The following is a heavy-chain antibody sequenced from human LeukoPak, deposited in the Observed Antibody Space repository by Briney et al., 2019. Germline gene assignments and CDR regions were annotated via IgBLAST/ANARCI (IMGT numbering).Heavy chain of an antibody. D-gene: IGHD7-27*01. J-gene: IGHJ4*02. CDR2: IIPILGIA. Sequence: SVKVSCKALGGTFTSYATSWVRQAPGQGREWRGRIIPILGIAKSAQKFPGRVTITPDKSTSTSSIEMCSLRSEDTAVYYCARERDLISNWGSYFDYWGQGTLVTVSS. CDR3: ARERDLISNWGSYFDY. CDR1: GGTFTSYA. V-gene: IGHV1-69*04.